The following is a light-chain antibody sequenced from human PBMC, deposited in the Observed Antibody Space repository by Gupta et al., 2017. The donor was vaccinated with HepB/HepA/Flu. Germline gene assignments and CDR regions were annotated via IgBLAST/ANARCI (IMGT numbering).Light chain of an antibody. V-gene: IGLV2-14*03. CDR1: GSDVGGYNN. Sequence: QSALLRPASVSGSPGQQFVIYCNGTGSDVGGYNNACWYQQKPAKAPTLLIYDVSNRPSAASIRFSGSKSGNTASLTISGLQTEDEADYYCSAYTDSNTVVFGGGTKVTVL. CDR3: SAYTDSNTVV. J-gene: IGLJ3*02. CDR2: DVS.